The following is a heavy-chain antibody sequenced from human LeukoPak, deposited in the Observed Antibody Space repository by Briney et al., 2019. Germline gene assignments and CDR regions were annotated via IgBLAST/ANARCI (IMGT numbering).Heavy chain of an antibody. CDR3: ARPANRGDAFDI. CDR2: IYPGDSDT. D-gene: IGHD2/OR15-2a*01. CDR1: GYSFTSYW. Sequence: GESLKISCKGSGYSFTSYWNGWVRQIPGKGLEGMRIIYPGDSDTRYSPSFQGQVTISADKSITTAYLQWSSLRDSDTAMYYCARPANRGDAFDIWGQGTMVTVSS. V-gene: IGHV5-51*01. J-gene: IGHJ3*02.